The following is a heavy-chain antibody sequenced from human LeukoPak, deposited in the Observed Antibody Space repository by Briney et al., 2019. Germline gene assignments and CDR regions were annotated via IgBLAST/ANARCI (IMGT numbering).Heavy chain of an antibody. V-gene: IGHV1-8*01. CDR3: ARAGRKYAFDY. Sequence: GASVKVSCKASGYSSTSHDINWVRQATGQGLEWMGWMNPNSGNTGYAQKFQGRVTMTTDTSMKTAYIELSSLRSEDTAVYYCARAGRKYAFDYWGQGTLVTVSS. J-gene: IGHJ4*02. CDR2: MNPNSGNT. CDR1: GYSSTSHD.